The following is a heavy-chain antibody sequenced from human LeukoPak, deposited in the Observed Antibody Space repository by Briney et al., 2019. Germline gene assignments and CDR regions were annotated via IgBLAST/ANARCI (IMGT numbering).Heavy chain of an antibody. Sequence: PSETLSLTCTVSGGSISSGDYYWSWIRQPPGKGLEWIGYIYYSGSTYYNPSLKSRVTISVDTSKNQFSLKLSSVTAADTAVCYCAREGGDGGNSVAFDIWGQGTMVTVSS. J-gene: IGHJ3*02. CDR2: IYYSGST. CDR3: AREGGDGGNSVAFDI. D-gene: IGHD4-23*01. CDR1: GGSISSGDYY. V-gene: IGHV4-30-4*02.